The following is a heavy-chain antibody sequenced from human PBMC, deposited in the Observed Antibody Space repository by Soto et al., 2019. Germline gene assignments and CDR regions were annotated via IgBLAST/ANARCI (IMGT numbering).Heavy chain of an antibody. V-gene: IGHV4-59*08. CDR1: GGAISSYY. J-gene: IGHJ4*02. D-gene: IGHD4-17*01. CDR2: IYYSGST. Sequence: PSGTLSLTCTVSGGAISSYYWSWIRQPPGKGLEWIGYIYYSGSTNYNPSLKSRVTISVDTSKNQFSLKLSSVTAADTAVYYCSSGKDYGDYLFDYRGQRTLVTVSS. CDR3: SSGKDYGDYLFDY.